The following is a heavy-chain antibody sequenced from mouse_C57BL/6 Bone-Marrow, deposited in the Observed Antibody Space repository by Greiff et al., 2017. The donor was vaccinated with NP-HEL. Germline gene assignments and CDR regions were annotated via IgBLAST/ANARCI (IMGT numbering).Heavy chain of an antibody. CDR2: IYPRSGNT. Sequence: VKLVESGAELARPGASVKLSCKASGYTFTSYGISWVKQRTGQGLEWIGEIYPRSGNTYYNEKFKGKATLTADKSSSTAYMELRSLTSEDSAVYFCARSGYGSSYVAWFAYWGQGTLVTVSA. CDR3: ARSGYGSSYVAWFAY. D-gene: IGHD1-1*01. J-gene: IGHJ3*01. V-gene: IGHV1-81*01. CDR1: GYTFTSYG.